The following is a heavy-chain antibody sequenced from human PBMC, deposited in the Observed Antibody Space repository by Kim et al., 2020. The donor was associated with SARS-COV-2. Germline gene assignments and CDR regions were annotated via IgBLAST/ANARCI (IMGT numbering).Heavy chain of an antibody. V-gene: IGHV3-33*06. CDR2: SDGSTK. Sequence: SDGSTKYYAYSGKGRFHISRDNSKNMLFLQMNSLRAEDTAVYYCANFESWGQGTLVTVSS. J-gene: IGHJ4*02. CDR3: ANFES.